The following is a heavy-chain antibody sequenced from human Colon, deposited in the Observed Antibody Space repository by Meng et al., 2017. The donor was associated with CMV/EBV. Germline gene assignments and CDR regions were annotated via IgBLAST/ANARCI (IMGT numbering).Heavy chain of an antibody. Sequence: GGSLRLSCAASGFTFSSYAMNWVRQAPGKGLEWVSSLSANGQLTKYAESVTGRFTISRDNSKNMLYLQMDRLRAEDTAMYHCPKLKQQWTSNDHWGQGTVVTVSS. V-gene: IGHV3-23*01. CDR2: LSANGQLT. CDR3: PKLKQQWTSNDH. CDR1: GFTFSSYA. D-gene: IGHD1/OR15-1a*01. J-gene: IGHJ4*02.